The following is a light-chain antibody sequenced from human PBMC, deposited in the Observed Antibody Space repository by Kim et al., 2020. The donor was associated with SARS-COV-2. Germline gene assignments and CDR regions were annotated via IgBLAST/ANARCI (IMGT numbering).Light chain of an antibody. CDR3: QQRNNGLII. J-gene: IGKJ5*01. Sequence: SRRGGAPPPCWTTRHVNSYLAGYHQKPGQPPTLLLYDAATSASGIPARCSGSGSGTDFTLTISSLQAEDFAVYYCQQRNNGLIIFGQGTRLEIK. V-gene: IGKV3-11*01. CDR2: DAA. CDR1: RHVNSY.